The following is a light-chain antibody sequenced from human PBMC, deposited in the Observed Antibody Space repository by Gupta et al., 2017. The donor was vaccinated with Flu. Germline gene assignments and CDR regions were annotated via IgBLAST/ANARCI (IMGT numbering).Light chain of an antibody. Sequence: SSQLTQPPPLSLPPGQTATITRSADALPTPYACWYQQKPGQAPGVVIYNDSERPSGIPDRFSGSGSGNTATLTISGVQAEDEADYYCQSEPSSSTVVFGTGTKVTVL. J-gene: IGLJ1*01. CDR2: NDS. CDR1: ALPTPY. V-gene: IGLV3-25*02. CDR3: QSEPSSSTVV.